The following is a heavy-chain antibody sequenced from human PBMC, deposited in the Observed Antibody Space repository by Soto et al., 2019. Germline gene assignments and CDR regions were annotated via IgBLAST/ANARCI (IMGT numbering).Heavy chain of an antibody. J-gene: IGHJ4*02. D-gene: IGHD3-9*01. CDR1: GGSVSSGSYY. Sequence: SETLCLTCTVSGGSVSSGSYYWSWIRQPPGKGLEWIGSIYYSGRTNYNPPLKSRVTISVDTSKTQFSLKLSSVTAADTAVYYRARVDYGILIGLFDYWGQGTLVTASS. CDR2: IYYSGRT. CDR3: ARVDYGILIGLFDY. V-gene: IGHV4-61*01.